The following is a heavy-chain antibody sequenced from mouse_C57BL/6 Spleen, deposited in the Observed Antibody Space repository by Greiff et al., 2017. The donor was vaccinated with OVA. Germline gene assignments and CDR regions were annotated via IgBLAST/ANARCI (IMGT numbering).Heavy chain of an antibody. J-gene: IGHJ4*01. V-gene: IGHV5-9*01. CDR3: ARHPVSMDY. Sequence: EVQLVESGGGLVKPGGSLKLSCAASGFTFSSYTMSWVRQTPEKRLEWVVTISGGGGNTYYPDSVKGRFTISRDNAKNTLYLQMSSLRSEDTALYYGARHPVSMDYWGQGTSVTVSS. CDR1: GFTFSSYT. CDR2: ISGGGGNT.